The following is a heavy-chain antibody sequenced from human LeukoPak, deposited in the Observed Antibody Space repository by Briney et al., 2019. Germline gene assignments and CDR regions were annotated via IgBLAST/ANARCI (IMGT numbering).Heavy chain of an antibody. J-gene: IGHJ4*02. CDR2: ISTSGSRI. Sequence: GGSLRLSCAASGFTFSSYSMNWVRQTPGRGLECVSYISTSGSRIDYADSVKGRFTISRDNAKNSLYLQMNSLRAEDTAVYYCARDRWQWLVREDYWGQGTLVTVSS. V-gene: IGHV3-48*04. CDR1: GFTFSSYS. D-gene: IGHD6-19*01. CDR3: ARDRWQWLVREDY.